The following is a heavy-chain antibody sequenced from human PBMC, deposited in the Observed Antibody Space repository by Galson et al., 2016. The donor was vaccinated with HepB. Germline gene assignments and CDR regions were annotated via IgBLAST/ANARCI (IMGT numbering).Heavy chain of an antibody. CDR2: IDWGDDK. CDR3: ARIKGRRDGYNFHNAFDI. D-gene: IGHD5-24*01. Sequence: PALVKPTQTLTLTCTFSGFSLSTSGMCVSWIRQPPGRALEWLALIDWGDDKYYSTSLKTRLTISKDTSKNQVVLTMTNMDPVDTATYYWARIKGRRDGYNFHNAFDIWGQGTMVTVSS. CDR1: GFSLSTSGMC. J-gene: IGHJ3*02. V-gene: IGHV2-70*01.